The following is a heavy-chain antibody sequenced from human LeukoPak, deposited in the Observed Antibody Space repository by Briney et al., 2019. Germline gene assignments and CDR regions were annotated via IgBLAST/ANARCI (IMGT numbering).Heavy chain of an antibody. CDR2: IYYSGST. Sequence: SETLSLTCTVSGGSISSYYWSWIRQPPGKGLEWIGYIYYSGSTNYNPSLKSRVTISVDTSKNQFSLKLSSVTAADTAVYYCAREDTYSGRLGWFDPWGQGTLVTVSS. D-gene: IGHD1-26*01. J-gene: IGHJ5*02. CDR1: GGSISSYY. V-gene: IGHV4-59*01. CDR3: AREDTYSGRLGWFDP.